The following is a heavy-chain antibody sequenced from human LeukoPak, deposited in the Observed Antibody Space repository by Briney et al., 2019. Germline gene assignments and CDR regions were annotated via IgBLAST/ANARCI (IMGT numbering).Heavy chain of an antibody. D-gene: IGHD2-15*01. J-gene: IGHJ4*02. CDR1: GYTFTVYY. CDR3: ARMEGCSGGSCYLFDY. Sequence: APVTVSCTASGYTFTVYYMHWVRQAPGQGLGWMGWINPNSGGTNYSQKFQGRVTMTRDTSIRTAYMELSRLRSDDTAVYYCARMEGCSGGSCYLFDYWGQGTLVTVSS. V-gene: IGHV1-2*02. CDR2: INPNSGGT.